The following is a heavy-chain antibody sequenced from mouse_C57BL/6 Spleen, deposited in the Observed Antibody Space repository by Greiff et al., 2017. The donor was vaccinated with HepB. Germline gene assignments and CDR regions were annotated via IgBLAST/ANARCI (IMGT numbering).Heavy chain of an antibody. Sequence: EVKLMESGGGLVKPGGSLKLSCAASGFTFSDYGMHWVRQAPEKGLEWVAYISSGSSTIYYADTVKGRFTIPRDNAKNTLFLQMTSLRSEDTAMYYCANTMVTTGGFAYWGQGTLVTVSA. J-gene: IGHJ3*01. V-gene: IGHV5-17*01. CDR3: ANTMVTTGGFAY. D-gene: IGHD2-2*01. CDR1: GFTFSDYG. CDR2: ISSGSSTI.